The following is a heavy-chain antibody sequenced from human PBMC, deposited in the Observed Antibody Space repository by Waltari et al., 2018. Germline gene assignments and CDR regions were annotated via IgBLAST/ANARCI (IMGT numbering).Heavy chain of an antibody. J-gene: IGHJ4*02. CDR1: GFTFSSYA. D-gene: IGHD3-10*01. V-gene: IGHV3-23*01. CDR3: AKDRLWFGEPNFDY. CDR2: ISGSGGST. Sequence: EVQLLESGGGLVQPGGSLRLSCAASGFTFSSYAMSWVRPAPGKGREWVSAISGSGGSTYYADSVKGRFTISRDNSKNTLYLQMNSLRAEDTAVYYCAKDRLWFGEPNFDYWGQGTLVTVSS.